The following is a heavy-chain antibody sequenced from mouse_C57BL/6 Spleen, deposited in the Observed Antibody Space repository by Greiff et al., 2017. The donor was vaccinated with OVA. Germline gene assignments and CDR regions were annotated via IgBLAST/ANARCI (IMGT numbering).Heavy chain of an antibody. CDR1: GYAFTNYL. V-gene: IGHV1-54*01. CDR2: INPGSGGT. CDR3: ARSGVTPFAY. Sequence: QVQLQQSGAELVRPGTSVKVSCKASGYAFTNYLIEWVKQRPGQGLEWIGVINPGSGGTNYNEKFKGKATLTADKSSSTAYMQLSSLTSEDSAVYFCARSGVTPFAYWGQGTLVTVSA. J-gene: IGHJ3*01. D-gene: IGHD2-2*01.